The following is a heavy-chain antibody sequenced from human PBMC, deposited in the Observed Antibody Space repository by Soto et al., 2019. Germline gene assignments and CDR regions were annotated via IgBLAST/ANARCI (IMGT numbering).Heavy chain of an antibody. Sequence: GESLKISCKGSVYSFTIYWIGWVRQMPGKGLEWMGIIYPGDSDTRYSPSFQGQVTISADKSIGTAYLRWSSLKASDTAMYYCARLGWNYVYYYGMDVWGQGTTVTVSS. D-gene: IGHD1-7*01. J-gene: IGHJ6*02. CDR3: ARLGWNYVYYYGMDV. CDR1: VYSFTIYW. V-gene: IGHV5-51*01. CDR2: IYPGDSDT.